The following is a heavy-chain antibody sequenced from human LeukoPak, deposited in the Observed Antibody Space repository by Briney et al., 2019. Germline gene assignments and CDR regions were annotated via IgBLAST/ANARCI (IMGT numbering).Heavy chain of an antibody. CDR2: ISAYNGNT. J-gene: IGHJ6*02. CDR1: GYTFTSYG. V-gene: IGHV1-18*01. D-gene: IGHD5-12*01. Sequence: ASVKVSCKASGYTFTSYGISWVRQAPGQGLEWMGWISAYNGNTNYAQKLQGGVTMTTDTSTSTAYMELRSLRSDDTAVYYCAGGYSRYDYGHYHGMDVWGQGTTVTVSS. CDR3: AGGYSRYDYGHYHGMDV.